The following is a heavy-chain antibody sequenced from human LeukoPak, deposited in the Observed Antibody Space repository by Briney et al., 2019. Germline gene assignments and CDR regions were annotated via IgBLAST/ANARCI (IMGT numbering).Heavy chain of an antibody. CDR2: ISGSGGST. CDR3: AKVSQKVVVAVYFDY. V-gene: IGHV3-23*01. CDR1: GFTFSSCA. J-gene: IGHJ4*02. D-gene: IGHD2-15*01. Sequence: GGSLRLSCAASGFTFSSCAMSWVRQAPGKGLEWVSAISGSGGSTYYADSVKGRFTISRDNSKNTLYLQMNSLRAEDTAVYYCAKVSQKVVVAVYFDYWGQGTLVTVSS.